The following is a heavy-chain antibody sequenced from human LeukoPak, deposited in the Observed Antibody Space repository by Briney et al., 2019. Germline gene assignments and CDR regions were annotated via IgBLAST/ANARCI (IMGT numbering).Heavy chain of an antibody. CDR2: ISSSSSYI. D-gene: IGHD3-22*01. Sequence: GGSLRLSCAASGFTFSSYCMNWVRQAPGKGLEWVSSISSSSSYIYYADSVKGRFTISRDNAKNSLYLQMNSLRAEDTAVYYCARAPESPYYDSSGYRLLEAFDIWGQGTMVTVSS. CDR1: GFTFSSYC. J-gene: IGHJ3*02. CDR3: ARAPESPYYDSSGYRLLEAFDI. V-gene: IGHV3-21*01.